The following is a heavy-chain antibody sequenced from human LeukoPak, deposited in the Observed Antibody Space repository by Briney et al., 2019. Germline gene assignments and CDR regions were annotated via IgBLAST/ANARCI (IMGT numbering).Heavy chain of an antibody. CDR2: IYNSGST. D-gene: IGHD3-16*01. CDR3: AKGDDYANGNLG. V-gene: IGHV3-53*01. Sequence: GGSLRLSCAASGFTVSSSYMSWVRQAPGKGLEWVSLIYNSGSTLYADSVKGRFTISRDNSKNTLYLQMNSLRAEDTAVYFCAKGDDYANGNLGWGQGTLVTVSS. J-gene: IGHJ4*02. CDR1: GFTVSSSY.